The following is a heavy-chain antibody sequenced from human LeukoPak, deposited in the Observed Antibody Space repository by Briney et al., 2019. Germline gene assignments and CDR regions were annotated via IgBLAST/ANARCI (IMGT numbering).Heavy chain of an antibody. CDR2: IKSKTDGGTT. D-gene: IGHD3-9*01. CDR3: TTTLRYFDKRMN. J-gene: IGHJ4*02. V-gene: IGHV3-15*01. Sequence: GGSLRLSCAASGFTFSNAWMSWVRQAPVKGLEWVGRIKSKTDGGTTDYAAPVKGRFTISRDDSKNTLYLQMNSLKTEDTAAYYCTTTLRYFDKRMNWGQGTLVTVSS. CDR1: GFTFSNAW.